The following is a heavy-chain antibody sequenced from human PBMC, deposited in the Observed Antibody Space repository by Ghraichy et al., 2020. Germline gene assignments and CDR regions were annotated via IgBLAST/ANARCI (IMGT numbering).Heavy chain of an antibody. Sequence: SETLSLTCTVSGGSISSSSYYWGWIRQPPGKGLEWIGSIYYSGSTYYNPSLKSRVTISVDTSKNQFSLKLSSVTAADTAVYYCAGSFFVAAAAPLFDYWGQGTLVTVSS. D-gene: IGHD6-13*01. CDR1: GGSISSSSYY. CDR3: AGSFFVAAAAPLFDY. J-gene: IGHJ4*02. CDR2: IYYSGST. V-gene: IGHV4-39*01.